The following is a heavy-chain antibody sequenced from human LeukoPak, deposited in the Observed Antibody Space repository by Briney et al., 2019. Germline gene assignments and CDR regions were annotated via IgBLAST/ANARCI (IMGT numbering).Heavy chain of an antibody. J-gene: IGHJ5*02. CDR1: GFTFSDYY. Sequence: PGGSLRLSCAASGFTFSDYYMSWIRQAPGKGLEWVSYISSSGSTIYYADSVKGRFTISRDNAKNSLYLQMNSLRAEDTAVYYCAREPDYYDSSARRRRWFDPWGQGTQVTVSS. D-gene: IGHD3-22*01. V-gene: IGHV3-11*04. CDR3: AREPDYYDSSARRRRWFDP. CDR2: ISSSGSTI.